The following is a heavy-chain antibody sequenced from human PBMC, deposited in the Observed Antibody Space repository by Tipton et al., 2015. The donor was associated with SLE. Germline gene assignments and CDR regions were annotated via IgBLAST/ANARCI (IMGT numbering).Heavy chain of an antibody. CDR2: ISFDESNK. J-gene: IGHJ4*02. CDR1: GFTFSSYA. Sequence: SLRLSCAASGFTFSSYAVHWVRQAPGKGLEWVAVISFDESNKYYTDSVKGRFTISRDNANNTLYLQMNSLRAEDTAVYHCARSLNWNYPFDYWGQGTLVTVSS. D-gene: IGHD1-7*01. CDR3: ARSLNWNYPFDY. V-gene: IGHV3-30*04.